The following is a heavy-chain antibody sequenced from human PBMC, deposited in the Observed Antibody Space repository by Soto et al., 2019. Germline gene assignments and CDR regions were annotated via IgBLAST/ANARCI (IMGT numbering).Heavy chain of an antibody. V-gene: IGHV3-30*04. CDR1: GFTFNSYA. D-gene: IGHD2-2*01. J-gene: IGHJ6*02. Sequence: GGSLRLSCAASGFTFNSYAMHWVRQAPGKGLEWVAVISYDGSNKYYADSVKGRFTISRDNSKHTLYLQMNSLRPEDTAVYYCAKDLEGYCTTTSCYTYFGLDVWGQGTTVTVSS. CDR3: AKDLEGYCTTTSCYTYFGLDV. CDR2: ISYDGSNK.